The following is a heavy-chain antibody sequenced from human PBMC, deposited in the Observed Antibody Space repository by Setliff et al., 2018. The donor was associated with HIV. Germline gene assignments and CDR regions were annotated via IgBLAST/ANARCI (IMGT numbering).Heavy chain of an antibody. CDR1: GYTFTSYG. V-gene: IGHV7-4-1*02. J-gene: IGHJ4*02. Sequence: ASVKVSCKAPGYTFTSYGMSWVRQAPGQGLEWMGWINTNTGNPTYAQGFTGRFVFPLDTSVSTAYLQISSLKAEDTAVYYCARNSVAGFHWGQGTLVTVSS. CDR2: INTNTGNP. CDR3: ARNSVAGFH. D-gene: IGHD6-19*01.